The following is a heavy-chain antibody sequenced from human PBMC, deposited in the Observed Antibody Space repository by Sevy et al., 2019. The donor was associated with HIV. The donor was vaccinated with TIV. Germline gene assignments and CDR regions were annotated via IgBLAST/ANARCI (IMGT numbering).Heavy chain of an antibody. Sequence: ASVKVSCKASGYTFTGYYMHWVRQAPGQGLEWMGWINPNSGGTNYAQKFQGRVTKTRETSISTAYIELSRLPSDDTKMYYCARTVHIRDFFFDYWGEGTLVTISS. V-gene: IGHV1-2*02. CDR3: ARTVHIRDFFFDY. CDR1: GYTFTGYY. D-gene: IGHD1-20*01. CDR2: INPNSGGT. J-gene: IGHJ4*02.